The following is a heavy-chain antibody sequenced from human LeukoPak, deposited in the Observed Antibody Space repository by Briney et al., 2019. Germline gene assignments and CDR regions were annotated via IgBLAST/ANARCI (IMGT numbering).Heavy chain of an antibody. Sequence: SETLSLTCAVYGGSFSGYYWSRNRQPPGKGLDWIGEINHSGSTNYNPSLKSRVTISVDTSKNQFSLKLSSVTAADTAVYYCASFCSSTSCSVDYWGQGTLVTVSS. J-gene: IGHJ4*02. D-gene: IGHD2-2*01. CDR1: GGSFSGYY. CDR2: INHSGST. V-gene: IGHV4-34*01. CDR3: ASFCSSTSCSVDY.